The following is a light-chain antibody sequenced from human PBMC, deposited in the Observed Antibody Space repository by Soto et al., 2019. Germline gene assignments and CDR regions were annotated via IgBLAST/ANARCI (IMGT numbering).Light chain of an antibody. CDR2: AAS. CDR1: QSISSY. Sequence: DIQMTQSPSSLSASVGDRVTITCRASQSISSYLNWYQQKPGKAPKLLIYAASSLQSGVPSTFSDSGSGTDFTLTISSLQPEDFATYYCQQSYSTLTFGGGTKVEIK. V-gene: IGKV1-39*01. J-gene: IGKJ4*01. CDR3: QQSYSTLT.